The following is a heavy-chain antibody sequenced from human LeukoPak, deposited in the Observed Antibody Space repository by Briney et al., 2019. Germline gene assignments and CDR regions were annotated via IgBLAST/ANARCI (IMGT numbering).Heavy chain of an antibody. CDR2: INHSGST. V-gene: IGHV4-34*01. CDR3: ARRIVGAYYLDY. CDR1: GGSFSGYY. D-gene: IGHD1-26*01. J-gene: IGHJ4*02. Sequence: SETLSLTCAVYGGSFSGYYWSLIRQPPGKGLEWIGEINHSGSTNYNPSLKSRVTISVDTSKNQFSLKLSSVTAADTAVYYCARRIVGAYYLDYWGQGTLVTVSS.